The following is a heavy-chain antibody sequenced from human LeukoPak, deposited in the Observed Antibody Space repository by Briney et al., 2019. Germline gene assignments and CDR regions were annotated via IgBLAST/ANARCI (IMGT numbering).Heavy chain of an antibody. CDR1: GFTFSNYE. Sequence: GSLRLSCAASGFTFSNYEMNWIRQAPGKGLEWISYISNSGNTKYYADSVKGRFTISRDNVKNLLYLQMNSLRAEDTAVYYCARVQRGIAVALDYWGQGTLATVSS. V-gene: IGHV3-48*03. CDR3: ARVQRGIAVALDY. CDR2: ISNSGNTK. D-gene: IGHD6-19*01. J-gene: IGHJ4*02.